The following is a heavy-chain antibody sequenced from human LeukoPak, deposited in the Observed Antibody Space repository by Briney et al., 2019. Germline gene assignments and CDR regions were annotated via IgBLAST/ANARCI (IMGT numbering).Heavy chain of an antibody. Sequence: ASVKVSCKSSGYSFTSYYIHWVRQAPGQGFEWMGIINPSGGSTRYAQKFQGRVTMTRDTSTTTVYMELSRLRSDDTAVYYCARPFIETPSLGALDYWGQGTLVTVSS. CDR3: ARPFIETPSLGALDY. D-gene: IGHD4-23*01. V-gene: IGHV1-46*01. CDR2: INPSGGST. CDR1: GYSFTSYY. J-gene: IGHJ4*02.